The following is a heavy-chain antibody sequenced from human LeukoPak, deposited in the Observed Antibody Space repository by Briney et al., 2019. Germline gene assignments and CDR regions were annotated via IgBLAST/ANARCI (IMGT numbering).Heavy chain of an antibody. CDR2: IKQDGSGK. Sequence: GGSLRLSCAASGFTFSGYWMSWVRQAPGKGLEWVANIKQDGSGKYFVDSVKGRFTISRDNAKNSLFLQMNSLRAEDTAVYYCASGRAGNYWGQATLVTVAS. V-gene: IGHV3-7*02. CDR3: ASGRAGNY. D-gene: IGHD3-10*01. J-gene: IGHJ4*02. CDR1: GFTFSGYW.